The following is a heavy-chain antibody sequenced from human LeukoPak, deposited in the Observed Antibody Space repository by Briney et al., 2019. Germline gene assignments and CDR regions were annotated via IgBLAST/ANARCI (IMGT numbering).Heavy chain of an antibody. CDR2: IYYSGST. Sequence: SETLSLTCTVSGGSISSYYWSWIRPPPGKGLEWIGYIYYSGSTNYNPSLKSRVTISVDTSKNQFSLKLSSVTAADTAVYYCARHAQQLVMGDWFDPWGQGTLVTVSS. CDR3: ARHAQQLVMGDWFDP. CDR1: GGSISSYY. J-gene: IGHJ5*02. D-gene: IGHD6-13*01. V-gene: IGHV4-59*08.